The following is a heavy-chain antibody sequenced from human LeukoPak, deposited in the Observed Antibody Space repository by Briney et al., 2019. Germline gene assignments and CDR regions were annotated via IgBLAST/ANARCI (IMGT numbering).Heavy chain of an antibody. CDR3: ARGDGDYGDYYFDY. J-gene: IGHJ4*02. D-gene: IGHD4-17*01. CDR2: VWYDGTRK. Sequence: SGGSLRLSCAASGFHFSEFSLHWVRQAPGKGLEWVAVVWYDGTRKYYADSVKGRFIISKDDSRDTLYLQMSSLRADDTAVYYCARGDGDYGDYYFDYWGQGVLVTVSS. V-gene: IGHV3-33*01. CDR1: GFHFSEFS.